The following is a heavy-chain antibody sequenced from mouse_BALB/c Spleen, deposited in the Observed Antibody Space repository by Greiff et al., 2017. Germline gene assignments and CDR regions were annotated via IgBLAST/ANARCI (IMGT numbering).Heavy chain of an antibody. Sequence: QVHVKQSGAELVIPGSSVKISCKASCYAFSSYWMNCFNQRPGQGLEWIGQIYPGDGDTNYNGKFKGKATLTADKSSSTAYMQLSSLTSEDSAVYLCEGWFAYWGQGTLVNVSA. V-gene: IGHV1-80*01. CDR1: CYAFSSYW. J-gene: IGHJ3*01. CDR3: EGWFAY. CDR2: IYPGDGDT.